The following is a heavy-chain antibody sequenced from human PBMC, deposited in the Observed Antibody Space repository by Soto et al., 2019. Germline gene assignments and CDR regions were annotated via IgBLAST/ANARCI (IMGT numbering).Heavy chain of an antibody. J-gene: IGHJ4*02. D-gene: IGHD4-17*01. Sequence: SQTMSLTCTVSGGYMSSGDYYWSGIRQPPGKGLERIGYIYYSGSTYYNPSLKSRVTVSVDTSKNQFSLKLSSVTAGDTAVYYCDRDGDYAFDYWGQGTLVTVSS. CDR1: GGYMSSGDYY. V-gene: IGHV4-30-4*01. CDR2: IYYSGST. CDR3: DRDGDYAFDY.